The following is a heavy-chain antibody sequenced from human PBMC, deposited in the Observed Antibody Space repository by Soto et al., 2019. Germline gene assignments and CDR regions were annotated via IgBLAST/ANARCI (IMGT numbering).Heavy chain of an antibody. Sequence: SETLSLTCTVSGKPVSTFYWSWIRQPPGKGLEWIGHAYYSGSTNYDPSLKSRVTISVDMSKNQVSLRLTSVTAADTAVYYCARGTDYTQIASYKHGMDVWGQGTSVTVSS. CDR3: ARGTDYTQIASYKHGMDV. D-gene: IGHD4-4*01. V-gene: IGHV4-59*02. CDR2: AYYSGST. CDR1: GKPVSTFY. J-gene: IGHJ6*02.